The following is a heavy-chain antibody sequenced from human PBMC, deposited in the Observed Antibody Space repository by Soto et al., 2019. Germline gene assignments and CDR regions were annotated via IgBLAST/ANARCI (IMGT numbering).Heavy chain of an antibody. V-gene: IGHV1-18*01. Sequence: QVQLVQSGTEVKKPGASVKVSCKASGYIFRNYGINWVRQAPGQGLEWMGWISAYNGDTYYAQKFQGRVTMTTDTSTTTADMELRSLRSDDTAVYYCARIRRSLYGMDVWGQGTTVTVSS. CDR2: ISAYNGDT. CDR1: GYIFRNYG. J-gene: IGHJ6*02. D-gene: IGHD6-6*01. CDR3: ARIRRSLYGMDV.